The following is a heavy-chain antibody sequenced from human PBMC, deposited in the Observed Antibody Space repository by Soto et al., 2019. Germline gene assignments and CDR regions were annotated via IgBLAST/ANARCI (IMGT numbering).Heavy chain of an antibody. CDR3: ARVERYYDFWSGYSDYYYYYGMDV. CDR2: IKQDGSEK. Sequence: GSLRLSCAASGFTFSSYWMSWVRQAPGKGLEWVANIKQDGSEKYYVDSVKGRFTISRDNAKNSLYLQMNSLRAEDTAVYYCARVERYYDFWSGYSDYYYYYGMDVWGHGTTVT. D-gene: IGHD3-3*01. J-gene: IGHJ6*02. V-gene: IGHV3-7*05. CDR1: GFTFSSYW.